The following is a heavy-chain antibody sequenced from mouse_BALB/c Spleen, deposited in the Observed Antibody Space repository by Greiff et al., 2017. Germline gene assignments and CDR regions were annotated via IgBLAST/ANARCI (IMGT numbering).Heavy chain of an antibody. Sequence: VQLQQSGAELAKPGASVKMSCKASGYTFTSYWMHWVKQRPGQGLEWIGYINPSTGYTEYNQKFKDKATLTADKSSSTAYMQLSSLTSEDSAVYYCASPYYGSSDWYFDVWGAGTTVTVSS. V-gene: IGHV1-7*01. CDR2: INPSTGYT. D-gene: IGHD1-1*01. CDR3: ASPYYGSSDWYFDV. J-gene: IGHJ1*01. CDR1: GYTFTSYW.